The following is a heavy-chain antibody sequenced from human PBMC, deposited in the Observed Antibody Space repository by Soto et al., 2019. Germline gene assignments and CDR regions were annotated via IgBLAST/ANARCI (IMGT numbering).Heavy chain of an antibody. CDR3: ARARTSFIRTWGLDY. V-gene: IGHV1-46*01. D-gene: IGHD3-10*01. J-gene: IGHJ4*02. CDR2: INPSGGST. Sequence: ASVKVSCKASGYTFTSYYMHWVRQAPGQGLEWMGIINPSGGSTSYAQKFQGRVTMTRDTSTSTVYMELSSLRSEDTAVYYCARARTSFIRTWGLDYWGQGTLVTVSS. CDR1: GYTFTSYY.